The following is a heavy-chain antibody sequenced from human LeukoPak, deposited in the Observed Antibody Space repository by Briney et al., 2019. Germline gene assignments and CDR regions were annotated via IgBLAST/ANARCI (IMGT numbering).Heavy chain of an antibody. V-gene: IGHV4-34*01. CDR2: INHSGST. J-gene: IGHJ4*02. D-gene: IGHD3-3*01. CDR1: GGSFSGYY. CDR3: AREYFWSGYYDY. Sequence: PSETLSLTCAVYGGSFSGYYWSWIRQPPGKGLEWIGEINHSGSTNYNPSLKSRVTISVDTSKNHFSLKLSSVTAADTAVYYCAREYFWSGYYDYWGQGTLVTVSS.